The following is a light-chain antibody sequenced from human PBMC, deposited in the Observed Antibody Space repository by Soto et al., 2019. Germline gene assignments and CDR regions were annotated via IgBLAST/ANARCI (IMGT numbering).Light chain of an antibody. CDR3: QQYGSSQWT. CDR2: GTS. J-gene: IGKJ1*01. Sequence: EIVLTQSPGTLSLSPGERATLSCRASQSVSGSYLAWYQQKPGQAPRLLIYGTSGRATGIPDRFSGSGSGTDFTFIISRLEHEDFEVYYCQQYGSSQWTLRQGTKVDLK. V-gene: IGKV3-20*01. CDR1: QSVSGSY.